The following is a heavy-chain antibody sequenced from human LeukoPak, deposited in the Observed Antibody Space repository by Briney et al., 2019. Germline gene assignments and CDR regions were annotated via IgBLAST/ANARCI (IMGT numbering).Heavy chain of an antibody. CDR2: IKQDGSEK. CDR3: ARGHYGYCSGGSCYYDY. D-gene: IGHD2-15*01. J-gene: IGHJ4*02. CDR1: GFTFSSYW. V-gene: IGHV3-7*03. Sequence: GGSLRLSCAASGFTFSSYWMSWVRQAPGKGLEWVANIKQDGSEKYYVDSVKGRFTISRDNSKNTMYLQMNSLRAEDTAVYYCARGHYGYCSGGSCYYDYWGQGTLVTVSS.